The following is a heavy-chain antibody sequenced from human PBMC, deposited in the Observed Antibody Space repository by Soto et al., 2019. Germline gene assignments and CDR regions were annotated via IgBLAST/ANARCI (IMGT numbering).Heavy chain of an antibody. CDR1: EFSFSRYA. V-gene: IGHV3-23*01. CDR3: VKQMTTWTDSFFDF. J-gene: IGHJ4*02. Sequence: EVQLLGSGGGLVQPGESLRLSCVASEFSFSRYAMTWVRQAAGKGLQWVAGLGPDGRNTFYGESVRGRFTISRDNSRNTLNLQMSSMRAEDTAVYFCVKQMTTWTDSFFDFWGQGIQVTVSS. CDR2: LGPDGRNT. D-gene: IGHD4-17*01.